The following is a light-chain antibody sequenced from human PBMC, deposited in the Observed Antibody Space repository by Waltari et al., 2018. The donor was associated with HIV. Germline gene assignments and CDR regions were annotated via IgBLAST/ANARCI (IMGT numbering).Light chain of an antibody. CDR3: GADHGSGSNFVYV. J-gene: IGLJ1*01. V-gene: IGLV9-49*01. Sequence: QPMLTQPPSASASLGASVTLTCTLSSGYSHYKVDWYQQRPGQGPRCVSPGGLGGTVGSKGDGHPASFSVLGSGLNRYLTIKNIREEDERDYHCGADHGSGSNFVYVFGSGTKVTVL. CDR2: GGLGGTVG. CDR1: SGYSHYK.